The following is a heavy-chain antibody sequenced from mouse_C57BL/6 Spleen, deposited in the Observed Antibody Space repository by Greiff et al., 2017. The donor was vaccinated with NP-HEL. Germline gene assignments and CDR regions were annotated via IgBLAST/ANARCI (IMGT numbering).Heavy chain of an antibody. V-gene: IGHV1-72*01. J-gene: IGHJ2*01. CDR1: GYTFTSYW. D-gene: IGHD1-1*01. Sequence: QQSCKASGYTFTSYWMHWVKQRPGRGLEWIGRIDPNSGGTKYNEKFKSKATLTVDKPSSTAYMQLSSLTSEDSAVYYCARPSSYYGSSYDYFDYWGQGTTLTVSS. CDR2: IDPNSGGT. CDR3: ARPSSYYGSSYDYFDY.